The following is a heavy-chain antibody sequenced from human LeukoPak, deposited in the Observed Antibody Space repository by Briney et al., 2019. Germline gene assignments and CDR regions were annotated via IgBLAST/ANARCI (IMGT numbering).Heavy chain of an antibody. J-gene: IGHJ4*02. CDR3: ATSSDAPGNY. D-gene: IGHD2-2*01. Sequence: GGSLRLSCAASGFTFSSYWMSWVRQAPGKGLEWVANIKEDGSVKYYVGAVKGRFTISRDNAENSLYLQMNSLRAEDTAVYYCATSSDAPGNYWGQGTLVTVSS. CDR2: IKEDGSVK. CDR1: GFTFSSYW. V-gene: IGHV3-7*01.